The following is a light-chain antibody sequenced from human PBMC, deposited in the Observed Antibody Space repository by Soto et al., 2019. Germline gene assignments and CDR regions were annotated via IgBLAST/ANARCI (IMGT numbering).Light chain of an antibody. J-gene: IGLJ2*01. CDR1: SSNIGSNT. CDR2: SNN. CDR3: AAWDDSLVV. Sequence: QSVLTQPPSASRTPGQRVTISCSGSSSNIGSNTVNWYQQLPGTAPKLLIYSNNQRPSGVPDRFSGSKSGTSASLAISGLQSEDEADYYCAAWDDSLVVFGGGTKVTVL. V-gene: IGLV1-44*01.